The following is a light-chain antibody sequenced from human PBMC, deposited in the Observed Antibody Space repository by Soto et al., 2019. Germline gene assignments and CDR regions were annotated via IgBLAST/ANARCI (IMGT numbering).Light chain of an antibody. Sequence: QSALTQPPSAAGSPGQSGTLSCTGPSSGVVGYNYVSWYQQHPGNAPQLLIYENFKRPSGVPDRFSGYKSDNTASRTVSGLQAEDEAYYYCSSYAGSNNWVFGGGTKVTVL. CDR1: SSGVVGYNY. CDR3: SSYAGSNNWV. V-gene: IGLV2-8*01. J-gene: IGLJ3*02. CDR2: ENF.